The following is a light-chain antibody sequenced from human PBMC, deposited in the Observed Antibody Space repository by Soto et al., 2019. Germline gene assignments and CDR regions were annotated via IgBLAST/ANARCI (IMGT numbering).Light chain of an antibody. CDR3: QHYNSYSEA. CDR2: AAS. J-gene: IGKJ1*01. Sequence: DIQMTQSPSTLFGSVGDRVTITCRASQTISSWLAWYQQKPGKAPKLLIYAASSLQSGVPSRFSGSGSGTEFTLTISSLQPDDFATYYCQHYNSYSEAFGQGTKVDIK. V-gene: IGKV1-5*01. CDR1: QTISSW.